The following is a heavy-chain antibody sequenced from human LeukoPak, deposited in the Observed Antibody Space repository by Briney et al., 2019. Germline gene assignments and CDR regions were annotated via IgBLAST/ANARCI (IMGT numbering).Heavy chain of an antibody. Sequence: SETLSLTCAVYGGSFSGYYWSWIRQPPGKGLEWIGEINHSGSTNYNPSLKSRVTISVDTSKNQFFLKLSSVTAADTAVYYCARGQLLYGSGSYLNYWGQGTLVTVSS. CDR1: GGSFSGYY. V-gene: IGHV4-34*01. J-gene: IGHJ4*02. CDR3: ARGQLLYGSGSYLNY. D-gene: IGHD3-10*01. CDR2: INHSGST.